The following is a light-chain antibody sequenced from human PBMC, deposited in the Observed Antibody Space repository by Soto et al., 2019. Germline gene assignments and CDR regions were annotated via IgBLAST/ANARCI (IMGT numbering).Light chain of an antibody. Sequence: STVSQPTSVSGSTGEAVTISCTGNHNDIGTYDYVSWYQQHPGRAPRLLIHGVTTRPSGISGRFSASKSGLTASLTISGLQPEDEAAYYCSSFTSNRIYVFGPGTKVTVL. V-gene: IGLV2-14*03. CDR1: HNDIGTYDY. CDR2: GVT. J-gene: IGLJ1*01. CDR3: SSFTSNRIYV.